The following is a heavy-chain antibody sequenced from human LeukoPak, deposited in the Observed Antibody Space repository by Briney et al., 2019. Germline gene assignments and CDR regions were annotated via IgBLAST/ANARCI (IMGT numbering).Heavy chain of an antibody. D-gene: IGHD3-3*01. CDR2: IYQSGSGSS. J-gene: IGHJ4*02. V-gene: IGHV4-39*01. CDR3: ASTLRFLPYRRFDY. Sequence: PETLSLTCSVSGGSIISSNYYWGWIRQPPGKGLEWIGSIYQSGSGSSYYNPSLRSRVTISGDTSKNQFFLRLSSVTAADTAVYYCASTLRFLPYRRFDYWGQGTLVTVPS. CDR1: GGSIISSNYY.